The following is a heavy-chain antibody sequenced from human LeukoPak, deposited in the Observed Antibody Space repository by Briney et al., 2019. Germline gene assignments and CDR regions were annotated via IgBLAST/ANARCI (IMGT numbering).Heavy chain of an antibody. J-gene: IGHJ4*02. Sequence: PSETLSLTCTVSLDTTTSNFWSWVRQPPGKGLEWIGEIHRSGSPNYNPSLQSRVTISIDRSRNQIALELSSVTAADTAVYYCAREILGGFNPGAYWGQGTLVTVSS. D-gene: IGHD1-14*01. V-gene: IGHV4-4*02. CDR2: IHRSGSP. CDR3: AREILGGFNPGAY. CDR1: LDTTTSNF.